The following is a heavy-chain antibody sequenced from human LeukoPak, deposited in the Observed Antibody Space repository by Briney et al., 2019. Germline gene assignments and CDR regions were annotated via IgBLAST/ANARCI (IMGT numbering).Heavy chain of an antibody. CDR2: IYTSGST. CDR3: ARSPSHGSGSSIDY. V-gene: IGHV4-61*02. J-gene: IGHJ4*02. Sequence: PSETLSLTCTVSGVSISSGSYYWSWIRQPAGKGLEWIGRIYTSGSTNYNPSLKSRVTISVDTSKNQFSLKLSSVTAADTAVYYCARSPSHGSGSSIDYWGQGTLVTVSS. D-gene: IGHD3-10*01. CDR1: GVSISSGSYY.